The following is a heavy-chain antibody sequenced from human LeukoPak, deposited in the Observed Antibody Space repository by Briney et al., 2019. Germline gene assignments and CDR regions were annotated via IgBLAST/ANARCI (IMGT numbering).Heavy chain of an antibody. D-gene: IGHD5-24*01. CDR2: ISWNSGSI. CDR1: GFTFDDYA. V-gene: IGHV3-9*01. J-gene: IGHJ6*02. Sequence: GGSLRLSCAASGFTFDDYAMHWVRQAPGKGLEWVSGISWNSGSIGYADSVKGRFTISRDNAKNSLYLQMNSLRAEDTALYYCAKVMATNAYYYGMDVWGQGTTVTVS. CDR3: AKVMATNAYYYGMDV.